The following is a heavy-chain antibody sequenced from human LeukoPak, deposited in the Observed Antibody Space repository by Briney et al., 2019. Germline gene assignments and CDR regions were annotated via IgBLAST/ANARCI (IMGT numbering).Heavy chain of an antibody. D-gene: IGHD2-8*01. CDR3: ARSSNGVVGY. Sequence: SETLSLTCTVSGGSISSSSYYWGWIRQPPGKGLEWIGSIYYSGSTYYNPSLKSRVTISVDTSKNQFSLKLSSVTAADTAVYYCARSSNGVVGYWGQGTLVAVSS. CDR1: GGSISSSSYY. V-gene: IGHV4-39*01. J-gene: IGHJ4*02. CDR2: IYYSGST.